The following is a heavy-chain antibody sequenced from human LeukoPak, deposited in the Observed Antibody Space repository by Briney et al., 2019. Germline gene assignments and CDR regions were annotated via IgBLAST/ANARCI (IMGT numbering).Heavy chain of an antibody. CDR2: ISYGGSNK. CDR1: GFTFSSYG. D-gene: IGHD3-10*01. Sequence: GGSLRLSCAASGFTFSSYGMHWVRQAPGKGLEWVAVISYGGSNKYYADSVKGRFTISRDNSKNTLYLQMNSLRAEDTAVYYCAKDGDYGSGSYYYGMDVWGKGTTVTVSS. CDR3: AKDGDYGSGSYYYGMDV. V-gene: IGHV3-30*18. J-gene: IGHJ6*04.